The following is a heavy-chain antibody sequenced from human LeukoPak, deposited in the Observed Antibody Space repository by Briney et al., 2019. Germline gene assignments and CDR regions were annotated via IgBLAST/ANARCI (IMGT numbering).Heavy chain of an antibody. V-gene: IGHV4-59*01. CDR1: SGSILSYY. J-gene: IGHJ6*02. CDR2: INVSGTT. Sequence: SETLSLTCTVPSGSILSYYWSWIRQPPGEGLEGTGYINVSGTTNYNPSLKSRVTISADTSKDQFSLKFTSVTAADTAVYYCARGSGALYYGMDVGGQGTTVTVPS. D-gene: IGHD3-10*01. CDR3: ARGSGALYYGMDV.